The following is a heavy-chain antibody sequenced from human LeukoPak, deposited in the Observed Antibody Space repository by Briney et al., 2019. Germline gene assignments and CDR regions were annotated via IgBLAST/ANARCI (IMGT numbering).Heavy chain of an antibody. CDR3: AKAGSNSWGNFDV. CDR1: GFIFRSYG. CDR2: IRDDGSTK. J-gene: IGHJ3*01. V-gene: IGHV3-30*02. Sequence: GGSLRLSCAASGFIFRSYGIHWVRRAPGKGLEWVAFIRDDGSTKYYADSVKGRFTISRDNSKSTLYLQMNSLRVEDTAIYYCAKAGSNSWGNFDVWGQGTMVTVSS. D-gene: IGHD6-13*01.